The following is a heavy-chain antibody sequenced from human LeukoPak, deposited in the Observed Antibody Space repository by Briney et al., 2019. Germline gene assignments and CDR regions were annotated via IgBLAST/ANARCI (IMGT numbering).Heavy chain of an antibody. D-gene: IGHD1-26*01. J-gene: IGHJ3*02. CDR2: IYYSGST. V-gene: IGHV4-39*01. CDR1: GGSISNSSYY. CDR3: ARHHDGSYFPDAFDI. Sequence: SETLSLTCTVSGGSISNSSYYWGWIRQPPGKGLEWIGSIYYSGSTYYNPSLKSRVTISVDASKNQFSLKLSSVTAADTAVYYCARHHDGSYFPDAFDIWGQGTMVTVSS.